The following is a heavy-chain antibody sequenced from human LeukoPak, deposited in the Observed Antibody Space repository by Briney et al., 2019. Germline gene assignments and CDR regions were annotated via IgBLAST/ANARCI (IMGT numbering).Heavy chain of an antibody. CDR2: VYYTGST. D-gene: IGHD4-17*01. CDR1: GGPISSYQ. CDR3: ARRTTVTPNWFDP. J-gene: IGHJ5*02. V-gene: IGHV4-59*08. Sequence: PSETLSLTCTVSGGPISSYQWSWIRQPPGKGLEWIGYVYYTGSTNYNASLKSRVTISLDTSKNHVSLKLSSVTAADTAVYYCARRTTVTPNWFDPWGQGTLVTVSS.